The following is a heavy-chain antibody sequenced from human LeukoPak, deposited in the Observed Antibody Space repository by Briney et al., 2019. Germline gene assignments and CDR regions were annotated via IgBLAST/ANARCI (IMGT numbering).Heavy chain of an antibody. J-gene: IGHJ4*02. V-gene: IGHV1-69*04. CDR2: IIPILGIA. CDR1: GGTFTSYA. D-gene: IGHD3-10*01. Sequence: SVKVSCKASGGTFTSYAISWVRQAPGQGLEWMGRIIPILGIANYAQKFQGRVTITADKSTSTAYMELSSLRSEDTAVYYCAGERVVTMVRGFFYFDYWGQVTLVTVAS. CDR3: AGERVVTMVRGFFYFDY.